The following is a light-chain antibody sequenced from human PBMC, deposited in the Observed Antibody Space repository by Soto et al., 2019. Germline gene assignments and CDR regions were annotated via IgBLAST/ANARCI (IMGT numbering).Light chain of an antibody. V-gene: IGKV1-5*03. J-gene: IGKJ1*01. Sequence: DIQMTQSPSTLSASVGDRVTITCRASQTIRSWLAWYQQKPGKAPNLLIYQASTLQSGVSSRFSGSGSGTEFTLTISSLQPDDFATYYCQQYKSESWTFGQGTKVEIK. CDR1: QTIRSW. CDR3: QQYKSESWT. CDR2: QAS.